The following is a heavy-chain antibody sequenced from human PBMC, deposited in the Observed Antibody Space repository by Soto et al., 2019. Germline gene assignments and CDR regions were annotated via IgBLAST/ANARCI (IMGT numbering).Heavy chain of an antibody. CDR1: GGSFSGYY. CDR3: ARDGYKNYYGMDV. Sequence: TLSLTCAVYGGSFSGYYWSWIRQPPGKGLEWIGEINHSGSTNYNPSLKSRVTISVDTSKNQFSLKLSSVTAADTAVYYCARDGYKNYYGMDVWGQGTTVTVSS. D-gene: IGHD5-18*01. V-gene: IGHV4-34*01. CDR2: INHSGST. J-gene: IGHJ6*02.